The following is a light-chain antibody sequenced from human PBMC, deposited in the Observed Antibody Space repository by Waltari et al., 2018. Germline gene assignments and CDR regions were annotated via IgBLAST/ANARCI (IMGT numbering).Light chain of an antibody. V-gene: IGLV3-19*01. CDR2: GKT. J-gene: IGLJ2*01. Sequence: SSELTQDPAVSVALGQTVRITCQGASLRTSYASWYQQKSGQAPILFLFGKTKRPSGIPDRFSGYNSETTTSLTITGAQAEDEADYYCSSRDSSASHVLFAGGTKLTVL. CDR1: SLRTSY. CDR3: SSRDSSASHVL.